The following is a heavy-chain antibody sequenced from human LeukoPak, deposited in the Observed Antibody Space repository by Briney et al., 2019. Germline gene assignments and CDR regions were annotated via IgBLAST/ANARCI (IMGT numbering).Heavy chain of an antibody. CDR1: GGSISSSSYY. D-gene: IGHD5-24*01. Sequence: PSETLSLTCTVSGGSISSSSYYWGWIRQPPGKGLEWIGSIYYSGSTYFNPSLKSRVTISVDTSKNQFSLKLSSVTAADAAVYYCARHEEEDGYNAKTFDSWGQGTLVTVSS. J-gene: IGHJ4*02. CDR2: IYYSGST. CDR3: ARHEEEDGYNAKTFDS. V-gene: IGHV4-39*01.